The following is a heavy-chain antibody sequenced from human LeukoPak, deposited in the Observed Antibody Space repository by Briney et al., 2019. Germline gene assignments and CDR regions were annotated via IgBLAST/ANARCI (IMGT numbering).Heavy chain of an antibody. CDR2: ISSSSSYI. CDR3: ARVALKYCSSTSCYAGDY. Sequence: GGSLRLSCAASGFTFSSYSMNWVRQAPGKGLEWVSSISSSSSYIYYADSVKGRFTISRENAKKYLYLQMNSLRAEDTAVYYCARVALKYCSSTSCYAGDYWGQGTLVTVSS. CDR1: GFTFSSYS. D-gene: IGHD2-2*01. J-gene: IGHJ4*02. V-gene: IGHV3-21*01.